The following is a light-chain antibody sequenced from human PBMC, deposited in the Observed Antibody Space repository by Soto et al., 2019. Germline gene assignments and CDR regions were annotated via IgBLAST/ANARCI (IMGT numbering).Light chain of an antibody. J-gene: IGKJ4*01. CDR3: QQYNKLPLT. Sequence: EIVMTHSPSTLSVPQGERAALSCRASQSVSSNLAWYQQKPGQAPRLLIYDTSTRATGIPARFSGSGSGTEFTLTISSLQSEDSAVYRCQQYNKLPLTFGGGTKVEI. CDR2: DTS. V-gene: IGKV3-15*01. CDR1: QSVSSN.